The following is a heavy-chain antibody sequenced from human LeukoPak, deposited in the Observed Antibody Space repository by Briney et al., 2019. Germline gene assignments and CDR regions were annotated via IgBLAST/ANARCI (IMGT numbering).Heavy chain of an antibody. Sequence: SSETLSLTCSVSGTSVSNTNYNWAGIPNPPGKGLEWIGNILYNERTYYSPSLQSRVTVSVDTSKNQFSLNLISVTAADTAVYYCARSKRGWFDAFDIWGQGTVVTVSS. V-gene: IGHV4-39*01. CDR2: ILYNERT. CDR3: ARSKRGWFDAFDI. J-gene: IGHJ3*02. CDR1: GTSVSNTNYN. D-gene: IGHD6-19*01.